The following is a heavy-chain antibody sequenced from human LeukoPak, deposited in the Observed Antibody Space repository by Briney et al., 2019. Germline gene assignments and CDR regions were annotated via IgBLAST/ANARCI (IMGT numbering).Heavy chain of an antibody. CDR3: ARGPDPYYYYVMDV. D-gene: IGHD1-14*01. Sequence: SETLSLTCTVSGGSISSYYWSRIRQPPGKGLEWIGFIYYSGSTNYNPSLQSRVTISVDTSKNQFSLKLSFVTAADTAVYYCARGPDPYYYYVMDVWGQGTTVTVSS. V-gene: IGHV4-59*01. CDR2: IYYSGST. J-gene: IGHJ6*02. CDR1: GGSISSYY.